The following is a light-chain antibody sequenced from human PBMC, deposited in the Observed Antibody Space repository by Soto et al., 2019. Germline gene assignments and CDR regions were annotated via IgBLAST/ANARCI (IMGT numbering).Light chain of an antibody. Sequence: QSALTQPASVSGSPGQSITMSCTGTSSDVGGYNYVSWYQQHPDKAPKLMIYEVSNRPSGVSNRFSGSKSGHTASLTISGLQSEDEADYFCTSYTSYSTLDVFGTGTKVTV. CDR1: SSDVGGYNY. V-gene: IGLV2-14*01. CDR2: EVS. CDR3: TSYTSYSTLDV. J-gene: IGLJ1*01.